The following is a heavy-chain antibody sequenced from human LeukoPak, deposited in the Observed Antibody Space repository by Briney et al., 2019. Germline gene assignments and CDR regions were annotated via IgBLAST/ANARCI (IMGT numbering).Heavy chain of an antibody. J-gene: IGHJ4*02. CDR2: INHSGST. D-gene: IGHD3-10*01. CDR3: ARVSRGSAPFDY. V-gene: IGHV4-34*01. Sequence: SETLSLTCAVYGGSFSGYYWSWIRQPPGKGLEWIGEINHSGSTNYNPSLKSRVTISVDTSKNQFSLKLSSVTAADTAVYYCARVSRGSAPFDYWGQGTLVTVSS. CDR1: GGSFSGYY.